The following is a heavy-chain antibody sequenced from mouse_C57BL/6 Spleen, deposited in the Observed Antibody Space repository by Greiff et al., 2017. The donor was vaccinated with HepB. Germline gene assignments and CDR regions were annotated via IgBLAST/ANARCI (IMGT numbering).Heavy chain of an antibody. CDR2: IDPSDSYT. D-gene: IGHD1-1*01. J-gene: IGHJ1*03. CDR1: GYTFTSYW. V-gene: IGHV1-50*01. CDR3: ARKRDYYGSSYGYFDV. Sequence: VQLQQPGAELVKPGASVKLSCKASGYTFTSYWMQWVKQRPGQGLEWIGEIDPSDSYTNYNQKFKGKATLTVDTSSSTAYMQLSSLTSEDSAVYYCARKRDYYGSSYGYFDVWGTGTTVTVSS.